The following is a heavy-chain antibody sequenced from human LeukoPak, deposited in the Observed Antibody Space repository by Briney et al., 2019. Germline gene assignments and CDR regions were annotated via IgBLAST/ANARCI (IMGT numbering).Heavy chain of an antibody. CDR1: GFTFGDYA. D-gene: IGHD3-22*01. CDR2: IRSKAYGGTT. J-gene: IGHJ4*02. CDR3: TRWGYYYDSSGSGFDY. Sequence: GGSLRLSCTASGFTFGDYAMSWFRQAPGKGLEWVGFIRSKAYGGTTEYAASVKGRFTISRDDSKSIAYLQMNSLKTEDTAVYYCTRWGYYYDSSGSGFDYWGQGTLVTVSS. V-gene: IGHV3-49*03.